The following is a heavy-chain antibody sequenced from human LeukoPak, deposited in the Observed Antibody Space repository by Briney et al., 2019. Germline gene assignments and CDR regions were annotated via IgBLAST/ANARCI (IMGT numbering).Heavy chain of an antibody. CDR3: AREKIGYYDGSGRGWFDP. J-gene: IGHJ5*02. D-gene: IGHD3-22*01. CDR1: GFTFSNYV. V-gene: IGHV3-53*01. Sequence: GGSLRLSCAVSGFTFSNYVMMWVRQAPGKGLEWVSVIYSGGSTYYADSVKGRFTISRDNSKNTLYLQMNSLRAEDTAVYYCAREKIGYYDGSGRGWFDPWGQGTLVTVSS. CDR2: IYSGGST.